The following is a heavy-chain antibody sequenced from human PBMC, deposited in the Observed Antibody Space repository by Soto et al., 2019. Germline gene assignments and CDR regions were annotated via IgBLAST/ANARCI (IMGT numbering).Heavy chain of an antibody. CDR3: AKVGTYYDFWSGPH. CDR2: INSDGSTI. J-gene: IGHJ4*02. D-gene: IGHD3-3*01. Sequence: PGGSLRLSCAASGFNFGPFWMHWVRQAPGKGLVWVSHINSDGSTIVYADSVKGRFTISRDNSKNTLYLQMNSLRAEDTAVYYCAKVGTYYDFWSGPHWGQGTLVTVSS. CDR1: GFNFGPFW. V-gene: IGHV3-74*01.